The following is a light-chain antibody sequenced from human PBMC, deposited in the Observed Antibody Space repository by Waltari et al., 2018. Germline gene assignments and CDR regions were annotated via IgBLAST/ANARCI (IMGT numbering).Light chain of an antibody. CDR1: SSNIWAGSD. J-gene: IGLJ3*02. CDR3: QSYDSSLSGSV. CDR2: GNR. Sequence: QSVLAQPPSVSGAPGQRVTISCHWTSSNIWAGSDLLWYQQLPGTAPKLLIYGNRNRPSGVPDRFSGSKSGTSASLAITGLQAEDEADYYCQSYDSSLSGSVFGGGTKLTVL. V-gene: IGLV1-40*01.